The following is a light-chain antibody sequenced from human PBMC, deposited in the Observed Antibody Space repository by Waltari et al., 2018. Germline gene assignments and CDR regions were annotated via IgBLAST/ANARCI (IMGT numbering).Light chain of an antibody. CDR3: QQYYSTPFT. J-gene: IGKJ4*01. CDR1: QSVLYSSNNKNY. V-gene: IGKV4-1*01. CDR2: WAS. Sequence: DIQMTQSPDSLAVSLGERATINCKSSQSVLYSSNNKNYLAWYQHKPGQPPTLLIYWASTRESGVPDRFSGSGSGTDFTLTISSLQAEDVAVYYCQQYYSTPFTFGGGTKVEIK.